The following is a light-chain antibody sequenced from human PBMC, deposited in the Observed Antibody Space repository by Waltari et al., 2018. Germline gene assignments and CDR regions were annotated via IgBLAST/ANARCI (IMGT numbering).Light chain of an antibody. J-gene: IGLJ1*01. CDR1: NIGSKS. Sequence: SYVLTQPPSVSVAPGKTARITWGGNNIGSKSVHWYQQKPGQAPVLVIDSDSDRPSGIPERFSGSNSGNTATLSVSRVEAGDEAVYYCQVWDSSSVYVFGSGTKVTVL. CDR3: QVWDSSSVYV. CDR2: SDS. V-gene: IGLV3-21*04.